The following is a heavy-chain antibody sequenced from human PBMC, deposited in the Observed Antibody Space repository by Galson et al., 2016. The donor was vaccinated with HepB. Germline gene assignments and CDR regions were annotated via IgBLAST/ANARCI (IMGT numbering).Heavy chain of an antibody. CDR1: GFTFNDYY. V-gene: IGHV3-11*01. CDR2: ISSSGDTI. Sequence: SLRLSCAASGFTFNDYYMSWIRQAPGKGLEWVSYISSSGDTIYYAGSLKGRFTISRDNAKNSLYLQMNSLRAEDTAVYYWARSKVLPAGIYFDYWGQGTLVTVSS. D-gene: IGHD2-2*01. J-gene: IGHJ4*02. CDR3: ARSKVLPAGIYFDY.